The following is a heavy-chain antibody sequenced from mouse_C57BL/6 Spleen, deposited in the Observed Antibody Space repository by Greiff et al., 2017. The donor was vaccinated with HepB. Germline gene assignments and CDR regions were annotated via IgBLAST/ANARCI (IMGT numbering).Heavy chain of an antibody. CDR3: ASLYYPYAMDY. CDR2: IYPGDGDT. D-gene: IGHD1-1*01. J-gene: IGHJ4*01. Sequence: QVQLQQSGAELVKPGASVKISCKASGYAFSSYWMNWVKQRPGKGLEWIGQIYPGDGDTNYNGKFKGKATLTADKSSSTAYMQLSSLTSEDSAVYFCASLYYPYAMDYWGQGTSVTVSS. V-gene: IGHV1-80*01. CDR1: GYAFSSYW.